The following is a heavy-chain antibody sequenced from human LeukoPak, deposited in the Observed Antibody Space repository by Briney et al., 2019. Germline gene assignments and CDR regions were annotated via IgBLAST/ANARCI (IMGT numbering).Heavy chain of an antibody. V-gene: IGHV3-7*01. Sequence: GGSLRLSCAASGFRFDDYGMNWVRQVPGKGLEWVANIKQDGSEKYYVDSVKGRFTISRDNAKNSLYLQMNSLRAEDTAVYYCAGYYDSSGYYAFDYWGQGTLVTVSS. CDR2: IKQDGSEK. J-gene: IGHJ4*02. D-gene: IGHD3-22*01. CDR3: AGYYDSSGYYAFDY. CDR1: GFRFDDYG.